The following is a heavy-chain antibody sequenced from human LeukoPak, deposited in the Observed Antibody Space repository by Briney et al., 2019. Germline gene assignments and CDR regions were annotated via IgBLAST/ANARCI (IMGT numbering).Heavy chain of an antibody. V-gene: IGHV4-59*11. Sequence: PSETLSLTCTVSGGSISSHYWSWIRQPPRKGLEWIGYIYNSGSTNYNPSLKSRDTISVDTSKNQFSLKLSSVTAADTAVYYCARDSLYYYGSGSYSDDAFDIWGQGTMVTVSS. CDR2: IYNSGST. CDR1: GGSISSHY. D-gene: IGHD3-10*01. J-gene: IGHJ3*02. CDR3: ARDSLYYYGSGSYSDDAFDI.